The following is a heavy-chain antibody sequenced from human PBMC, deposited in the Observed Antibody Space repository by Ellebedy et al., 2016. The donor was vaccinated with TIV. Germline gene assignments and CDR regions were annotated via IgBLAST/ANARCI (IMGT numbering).Heavy chain of an antibody. Sequence: SVKVSCXASGFTFTSSAVQWVRQARGQRLEWIGWIVVGSGNTNYAQKFQERVIITRDMPTSTAYMELSSLRSEDTAVYYCAAEKFGEYPYYYYGMDVWGQGTTVTVSS. J-gene: IGHJ6*02. D-gene: IGHD3-10*01. CDR1: GFTFTSSA. CDR2: IVVGSGNT. V-gene: IGHV1-58*01. CDR3: AAEKFGEYPYYYYGMDV.